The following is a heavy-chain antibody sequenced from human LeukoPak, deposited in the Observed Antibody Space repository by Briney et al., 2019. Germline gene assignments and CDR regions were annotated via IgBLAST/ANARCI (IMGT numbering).Heavy chain of an antibody. J-gene: IGHJ3*02. D-gene: IGHD2/OR15-2a*01. V-gene: IGHV3-53*01. CDR1: GFTVSSNY. Sequence: PGGSLRLSCAASGFTVSSNYMSWVRQAPGKGLEWVSVIYSGGSTYYADSVKGRFTISRDNSKNTLYLQMNSLRAEDTAVYYCARDILSQGPDAFDIWGQGTMATVSS. CDR2: IYSGGST. CDR3: ARDILSQGPDAFDI.